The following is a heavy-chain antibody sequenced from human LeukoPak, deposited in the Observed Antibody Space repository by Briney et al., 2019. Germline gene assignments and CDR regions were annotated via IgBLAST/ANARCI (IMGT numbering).Heavy chain of an antibody. J-gene: IGHJ6*02. Sequence: GGSLRLSCAASGFTFSSYWMSWVRQAPGKGLEWVANIKQDGSEKYYVDSVKGRFTISRDNAKNSLYLQMNSLRAEDTAVYYCARDGGFVVVPAALGGMDVWGQGTTVTVSS. CDR2: IKQDGSEK. CDR3: ARDGGFVVVPAALGGMDV. D-gene: IGHD2-2*01. CDR1: GFTFSSYW. V-gene: IGHV3-7*01.